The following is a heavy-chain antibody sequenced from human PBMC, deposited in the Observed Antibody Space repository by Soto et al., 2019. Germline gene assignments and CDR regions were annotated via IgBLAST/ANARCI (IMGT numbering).Heavy chain of an antibody. V-gene: IGHV4-39*02. CDR1: GVSITSSNYY. J-gene: IGHJ4*02. D-gene: IGHD4-17*01. CDR3: ARDYGERETGFDY. CDR2: IYYSETT. Sequence: SETLSLTCTVSGVSITSSNYYWAWIRQTPGKGLEWIGSIYYSETTHYNPSLKSRVTISVDTSKNQFSLKLSSVTAADTAVYYCARDYGERETGFDYWGQGTLVTVSS.